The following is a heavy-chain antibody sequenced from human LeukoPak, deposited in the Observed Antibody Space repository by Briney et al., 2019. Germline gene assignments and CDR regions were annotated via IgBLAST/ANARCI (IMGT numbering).Heavy chain of an antibody. CDR1: GGSISSSSYY. J-gene: IGHJ4*02. D-gene: IGHD2-21*02. V-gene: IGHV4-39*07. CDR2: IYYSGST. CDR3: ARDQVTGQQESSYFDY. Sequence: PSETLSLTCTVSGGSISSSSYYWGWIRQPPGKGLEWIGSIYYSGSTYYNPSLKSRVTISVDTSKNQFSVKLSSVTAADTAVYYCARDQVTGQQESSYFDYWGQGTLVTVSS.